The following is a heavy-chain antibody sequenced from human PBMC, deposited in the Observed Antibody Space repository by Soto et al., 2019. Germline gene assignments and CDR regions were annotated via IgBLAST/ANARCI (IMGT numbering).Heavy chain of an antibody. V-gene: IGHV3-23*01. CDR2: ISGSGGST. CDR1: GFTFSSYA. Sequence: PGGSLRLSCAASGFTFSSYAMSWVRQAPGKGLEWVSAISGSGGSTYYADSVKGRFTISRDNSKNTLYLQMNSLKTEDTAVYYCTRHITEGYYDILTGYRPSTNYYYYGMDVWGQGTTVTVSS. CDR3: TRHITEGYYDILTGYRPSTNYYYYGMDV. D-gene: IGHD3-9*01. J-gene: IGHJ6*02.